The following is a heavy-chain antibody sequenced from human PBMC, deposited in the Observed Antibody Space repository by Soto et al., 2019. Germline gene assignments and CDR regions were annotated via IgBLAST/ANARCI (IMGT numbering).Heavy chain of an antibody. J-gene: IGHJ4*02. CDR1: GGSISSGGYS. CDR3: ARGPQGGFYFDY. Sequence: SETLSLTCAVSGGSISSGGYSWSWIRQPPGKGLEWIGYIYHSGSTYYNPSLKSRVTISVDRSKNQFSLKLSSVTAADTAVYYCARGPQGGFYFDYWGQGTLVTVSS. CDR2: IYHSGST. D-gene: IGHD3-16*01. V-gene: IGHV4-30-2*01.